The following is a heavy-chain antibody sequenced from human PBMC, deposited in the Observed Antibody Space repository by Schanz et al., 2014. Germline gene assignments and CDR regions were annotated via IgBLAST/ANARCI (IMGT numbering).Heavy chain of an antibody. CDR2: INPNSGET. J-gene: IGHJ4*02. D-gene: IGHD5-12*01. Sequence: QVQLVQSGAEVQKPGASVKVSCLASGYSFTEYFLHWVRQAPGQGLEWMGWINPNSGETNYEQKFKGRVTLTSDTSISTAFMEVSGLTSDDTATYFCARARYTGYDCSGYWGQGTLLIVSS. CDR1: GYSFTEYF. CDR3: ARARYTGYDCSGY. V-gene: IGHV1-2*02.